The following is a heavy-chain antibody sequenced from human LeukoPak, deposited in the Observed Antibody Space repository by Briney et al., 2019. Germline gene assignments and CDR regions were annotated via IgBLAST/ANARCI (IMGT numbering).Heavy chain of an antibody. CDR1: GYSFTNNW. V-gene: IGHV5-10-1*01. Sequence: GESLKISCKGSGYSFTNNWITWVRQMPGKGLEWMGRIDPSDSYTDYSPSFRGHVTISVDKSINAAYLQWSSLQASDTAMYYCARLSGRVVCSAGSCYIDSWGQGTLVTVSS. CDR3: ARLSGRVVCSAGSCYIDS. CDR2: IDPSDSYT. D-gene: IGHD2-15*01. J-gene: IGHJ4*02.